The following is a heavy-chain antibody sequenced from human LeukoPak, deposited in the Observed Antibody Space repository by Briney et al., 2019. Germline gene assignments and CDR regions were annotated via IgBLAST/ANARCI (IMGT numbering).Heavy chain of an antibody. CDR2: INHSGST. D-gene: IGHD5-18*01. V-gene: IGHV4-34*01. J-gene: IGHJ4*02. Sequence: SETLSLTCAVYGGSFSGYYWSWIRQPPGKGLEWIGEINHSGSTNYNPSLKSRVTISVDKSKNQFSLKLSSVTAADTAVYYCARDDLGYSYGSAFAYWGQGTLVTVSS. CDR3: ARDDLGYSYGSAFAY. CDR1: GGSFSGYY.